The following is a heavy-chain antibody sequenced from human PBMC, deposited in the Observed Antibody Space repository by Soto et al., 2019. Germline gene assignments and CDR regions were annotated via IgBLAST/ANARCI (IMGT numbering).Heavy chain of an antibody. CDR1: GFSFGDYA. V-gene: IGHV3-9*01. D-gene: IGHD2-8*02. Sequence: DVQLVESGGGLVQPGRSLRLSCEVSGFSFGDYAMHWVRQAPGKGLEWGSGIFWNSGTIAYADSVKGRITISRDNAEKSLYLQMNSLRPEAPALYYCTKGQCTGVKCYSDYMDVWGKGTTVTVSS. J-gene: IGHJ6*03. CDR3: TKGQCTGVKCYSDYMDV. CDR2: IFWNSGTI.